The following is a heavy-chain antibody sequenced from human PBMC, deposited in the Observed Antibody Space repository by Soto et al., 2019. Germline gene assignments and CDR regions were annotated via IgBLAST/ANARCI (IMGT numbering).Heavy chain of an antibody. Sequence: GGSLRLSCAASGFTFSSYSMNWVRQAPGKGLEWVSYISSSSSTIYYADSVKGRFTISRDNAKNSLYLQMNSLRAEDTAVYYCARDGTYGSGSWVDYWGQGTLVTVSS. D-gene: IGHD3-10*01. V-gene: IGHV3-48*01. J-gene: IGHJ4*02. CDR1: GFTFSSYS. CDR3: ARDGTYGSGSWVDY. CDR2: ISSSSSTI.